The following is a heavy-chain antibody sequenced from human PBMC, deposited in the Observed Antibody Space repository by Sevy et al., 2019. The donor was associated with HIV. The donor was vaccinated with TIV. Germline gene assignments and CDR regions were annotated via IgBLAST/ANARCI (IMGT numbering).Heavy chain of an antibody. V-gene: IGHV3-48*01. D-gene: IGHD3-3*01. J-gene: IGHJ6*02. CDR2: ISSSSGPI. CDR1: GFSFSIYS. Sequence: GGSLRLSCAASGFSFSIYSMNWVRQAPGKGLEWVSYISSSSGPIYYADSVKGRFTISRDNAKNSLYLQMNSLRAEDTAVYYCARYYDFWSMDVWGQGTPVTVSS. CDR3: ARYYDFWSMDV.